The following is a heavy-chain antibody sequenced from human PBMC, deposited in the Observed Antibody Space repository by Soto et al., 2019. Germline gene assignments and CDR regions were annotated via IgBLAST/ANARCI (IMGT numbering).Heavy chain of an antibody. CDR3: ARVGNYYDSSGYSSDDY. J-gene: IGHJ4*02. CDR2: ISSSSSYI. CDR1: GFTFSSYS. Sequence: EVQLVESGGGLVKPGGSLRLSCAASGFTFSSYSMNWVRQAPGKGLEWVSSISSSSSYIYYADSVKGRFTISRDNAKNSLYLQMNGLRAEDTAVYYCARVGNYYDSSGYSSDDYWGQGTLVTVSS. D-gene: IGHD3-22*01. V-gene: IGHV3-21*01.